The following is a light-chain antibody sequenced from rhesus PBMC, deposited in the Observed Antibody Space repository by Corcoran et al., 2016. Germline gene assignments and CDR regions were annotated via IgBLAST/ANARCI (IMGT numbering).Light chain of an antibody. Sequence: DIQMTQSPSSLSASVGDTVTITCRASQSISSWLAWYQQKPGKAPKLLIYKASSLQSGVPSRFSGSGYGTVFTLTISSLQSEDCATYYCQQYNSSPRTFGQGTKVEIK. CDR3: QQYNSSPRT. J-gene: IGKJ1*01. V-gene: IGKV1-22*01. CDR2: KAS. CDR1: QSISSW.